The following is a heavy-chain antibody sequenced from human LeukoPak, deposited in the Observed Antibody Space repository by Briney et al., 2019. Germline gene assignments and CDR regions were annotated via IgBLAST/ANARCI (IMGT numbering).Heavy chain of an antibody. CDR1: GYTFTGYY. V-gene: IGHV1-2*02. CDR2: IIPNSGGT. J-gene: IGHJ3*02. Sequence: ASVKVSCKASGYTFTGYYIHWVRQAPGQGLEWMGWIIPNSGGTNYAQKFQGRVTMTRDTSISTAYMELSRLRSDDTAVYYCARSGFWSGYPPHDAFDIWGQGTMVTVSS. D-gene: IGHD3-3*01. CDR3: ARSGFWSGYPPHDAFDI.